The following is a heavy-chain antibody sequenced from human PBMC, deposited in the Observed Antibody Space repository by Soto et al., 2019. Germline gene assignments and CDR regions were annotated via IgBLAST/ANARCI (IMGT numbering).Heavy chain of an antibody. D-gene: IGHD6-13*01. CDR2: IYYSGST. CDR3: ARDRREPKSRYYCYGMDV. CDR1: GGSISSGGYY. Sequence: QVELQESGPGLVKPSQTLSLTCTVSGGSISSGGYYWSWIRQHPGKGLEWIGYIYYSGSTYYNPSLKSRLTIAVDTAKKPLSLKMSSVTAADTVVYYCARDRREPKSRYYCYGMDVWGQGTTVTVSS. J-gene: IGHJ6*02. V-gene: IGHV4-31*03.